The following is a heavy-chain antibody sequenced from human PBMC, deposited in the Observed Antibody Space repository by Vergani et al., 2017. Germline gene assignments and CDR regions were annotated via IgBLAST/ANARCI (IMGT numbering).Heavy chain of an antibody. Sequence: QVQLQQWGAGLLKPSETLSLTCAVYGGSFSGYHWSWIRQPPGKGLEWIGEINHSGSTNYNPSLKSRVTISVDTSKNQFSLKLSSVTAADTAVYYCARGNPFDPWGQGTLVTVSS. J-gene: IGHJ5*02. CDR3: ARGNPFDP. V-gene: IGHV4-34*01. CDR2: INHSGST. CDR1: GGSFSGYH.